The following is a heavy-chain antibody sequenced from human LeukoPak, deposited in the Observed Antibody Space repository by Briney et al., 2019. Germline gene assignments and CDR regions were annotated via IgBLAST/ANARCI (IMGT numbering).Heavy chain of an antibody. Sequence: GGSLRLSCAASGFTFSSYAMSWVRDAPGKGLEWGSVICGSGGGTYYAESVKSRVTISRDNSKNTLYLQMISLRAEDTAVYYCAKAHMVRGVHGCLGYWGQGTLVTVSS. V-gene: IGHV3-23*01. D-gene: IGHD3-10*01. J-gene: IGHJ4*02. CDR3: AKAHMVRGVHGCLGY. CDR1: GFTFSSYA. CDR2: ICGSGGGT.